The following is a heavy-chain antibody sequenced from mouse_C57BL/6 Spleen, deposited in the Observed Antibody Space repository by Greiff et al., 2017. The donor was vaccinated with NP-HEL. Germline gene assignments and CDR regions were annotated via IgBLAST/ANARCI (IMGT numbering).Heavy chain of an antibody. CDR1: GYTFTAYT. V-gene: IGHV1-62-2*01. CDR2: FYPGSGSI. J-gene: IGHJ2*01. Sequence: VQLQQSGAELVKPGASVKLSCQASGYTFTAYTIHWVKPRSGQGLEWIWWFYPGSGSIKYNEKFKDKATLTADKSSSTVYMELSRLTSEDSAVYFCARHEERAGTLYCDYWGQGTTLTVSS. D-gene: IGHD3-3*01. CDR3: ARHEERAGTLYCDY.